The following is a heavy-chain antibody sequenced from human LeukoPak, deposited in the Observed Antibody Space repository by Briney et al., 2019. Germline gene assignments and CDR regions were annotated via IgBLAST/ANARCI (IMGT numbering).Heavy chain of an antibody. J-gene: IGHJ4*02. D-gene: IGHD6-13*01. Sequence: GGSLRLSCAASGFTFSSYSMNWVRQAPGKGLEWVSSISSSSSYIYYADSVKGRFTISRDNAKNSLYLRMNSLRAEDTAVYYCARGQIAAAGTDFDYWGQGTLVTVSS. CDR1: GFTFSSYS. V-gene: IGHV3-21*01. CDR3: ARGQIAAAGTDFDY. CDR2: ISSSSSYI.